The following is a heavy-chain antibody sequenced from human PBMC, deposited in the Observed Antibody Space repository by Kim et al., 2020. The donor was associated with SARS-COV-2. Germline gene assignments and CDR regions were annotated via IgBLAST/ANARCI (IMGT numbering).Heavy chain of an antibody. CDR1: GFTFSSYW. Sequence: GGSLRLSCAASGFTFSSYWMNWVRQAPGKGLEWVSHINYNRSTISYADSVKGRFTVSRDNDKNSLYLQMNSLRAEATAVYFCARASSGSYSCMGPWGQGT. J-gene: IGHJ1*01. V-gene: IGHV3-74*01. CDR3: ARASSGSYSCMGP. D-gene: IGHD1-26*01. CDR2: INYNRSTI.